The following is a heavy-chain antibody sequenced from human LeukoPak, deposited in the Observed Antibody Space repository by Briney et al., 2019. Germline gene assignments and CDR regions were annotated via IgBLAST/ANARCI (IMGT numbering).Heavy chain of an antibody. V-gene: IGHV5-51*01. J-gene: IGHJ5*02. CDR3: ARLARYSSSSGVWFDP. D-gene: IGHD6-6*01. CDR2: IYPGDYDT. Sequence: GASLKISCEGSGSLFTSYWIGWVRPLPGKGLGWLGIIYPGDYDTRYSPSFQGQVTISADKSISTAYLQWSSLKATDTAMYYCARLARYSSSSGVWFDPWGQGTLVTGSS. CDR1: GSLFTSYW.